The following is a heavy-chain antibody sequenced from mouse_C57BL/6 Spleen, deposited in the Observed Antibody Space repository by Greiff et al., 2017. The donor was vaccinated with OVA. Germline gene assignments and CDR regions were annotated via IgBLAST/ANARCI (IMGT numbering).Heavy chain of an antibody. CDR1: GYAFSSSW. CDR3: ARCPYYGSSYYFDY. Sequence: QVQLQQSGPELVKPGASVKISCKASGYAFSSSWMNWVKQRPGKGLEWIGRIYPGDGDTNYNGKFKGKATLTADKSSSTAYMQLSSLTSEDSAVYFCARCPYYGSSYYFDYWGQGTTLTVSS. J-gene: IGHJ2*01. V-gene: IGHV1-82*01. D-gene: IGHD1-1*01. CDR2: IYPGDGDT.